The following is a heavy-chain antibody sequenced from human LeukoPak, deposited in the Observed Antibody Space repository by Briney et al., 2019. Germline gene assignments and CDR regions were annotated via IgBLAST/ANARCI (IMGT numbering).Heavy chain of an antibody. CDR2: ISSRSSYM. V-gene: IGHV3-21*01. CDR3: ARGGVGLVIIPGWEYDYYGLDV. Sequence: GGSLRLSCAASGFTLSTYSMNWVRQAPGKGLEWVSSISSRSSYMYYADSVKGRFIISRDNAKNSLHLQMNSLRAEDTAVYYCARGGVGLVIIPGWEYDYYGLDVWGQGTTVTVSS. D-gene: IGHD3/OR15-3a*01. J-gene: IGHJ6*02. CDR1: GFTLSTYS.